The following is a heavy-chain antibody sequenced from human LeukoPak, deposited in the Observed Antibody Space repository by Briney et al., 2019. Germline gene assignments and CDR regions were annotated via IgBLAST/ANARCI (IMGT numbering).Heavy chain of an antibody. J-gene: IGHJ4*02. CDR3: ARGTLYRGWSYYLDF. CDR2: FYTSGST. Sequence: PSETLSLTCTVSGGSISSGSYYWSWIRQPAGKGLEWIGRFYTSGSTNYNPSLKSRVTISVYMSKNHFSLRLRSVTAADTAMYYCARGTLYRGWSYYLDFWGQGSQVTVSS. D-gene: IGHD6-19*01. CDR1: GGSISSGSYY. V-gene: IGHV4-61*02.